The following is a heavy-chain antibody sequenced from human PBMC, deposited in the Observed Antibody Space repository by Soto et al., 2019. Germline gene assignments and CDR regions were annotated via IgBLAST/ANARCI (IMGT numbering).Heavy chain of an antibody. CDR3: ARAAYPAWFDP. CDR2: IYYSGST. CDR1: GGSISSGDYY. J-gene: IGHJ5*02. Sequence: PSETLSLTCTVSGGSISSGDYYWSWIRQPPGKGLEWIGYIYYSGSTYYNPSLKSRVTISVDTSKNQFSLKLSSVTAAGTAVYYCARAAYPAWFDPWGQGTLVTVSS. V-gene: IGHV4-30-4*01.